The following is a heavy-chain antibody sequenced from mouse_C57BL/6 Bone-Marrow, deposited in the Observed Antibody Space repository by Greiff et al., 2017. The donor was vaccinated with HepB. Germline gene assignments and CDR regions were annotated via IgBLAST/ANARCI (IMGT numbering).Heavy chain of an antibody. J-gene: IGHJ4*01. CDR2: IDPSDSYT. D-gene: IGHD4-1*02. V-gene: IGHV1-69*01. CDR3: ASSNWDDYAMDY. Sequence: QVQLQQPGAELVMPGASVKLSCKASGYTFTSYWMHWVKQRPGQGLEWIGEIDPSDSYTNYNQKFKGKSTLTVDKASSTAYMQLSSLTSEDSAVSYCASSNWDDYAMDYWGQGNSVTVSS. CDR1: GYTFTSYW.